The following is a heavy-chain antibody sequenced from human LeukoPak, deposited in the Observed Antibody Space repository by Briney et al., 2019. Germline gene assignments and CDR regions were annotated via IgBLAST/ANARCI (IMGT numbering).Heavy chain of an antibody. V-gene: IGHV4-30-4*01. D-gene: IGHD6-6*01. J-gene: IGHJ5*02. CDR3: ARCRIAARLYNWFDP. CDR2: IYYSGST. CDR1: GGSISSGDYY. Sequence: SETLSLTCTVSGGSISSGDYYWSWIRQPPGKGLEWIGYIYYSGSTYYNPSLKSRVTISVDTSKNQFSLKLSSVTAADTAVYYCARCRIAARLYNWFDPWGQGTLVTVSS.